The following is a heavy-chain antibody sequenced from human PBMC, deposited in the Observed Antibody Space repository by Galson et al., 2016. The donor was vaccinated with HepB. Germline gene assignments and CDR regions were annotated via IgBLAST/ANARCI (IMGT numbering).Heavy chain of an antibody. J-gene: IGHJ4*02. CDR2: IIPMFGTP. CDR1: GGTFSSFA. D-gene: IGHD3-10*01. CDR3: ASHTRGQYDSGRYEFNY. V-gene: IGHV1-69*13. Sequence: SVKVSCKASGGTFSSFATNWVRQAPGQGLEWMGGIIPMFGTPNHAQKFRGRVTITADESTSTAYMELSSLRSQDTAVYFCASHTRGQYDSGRYEFNYWGQGTLVTVSS.